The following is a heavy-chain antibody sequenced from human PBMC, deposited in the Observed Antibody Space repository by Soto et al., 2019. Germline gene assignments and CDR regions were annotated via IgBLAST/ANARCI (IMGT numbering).Heavy chain of an antibody. Sequence: GGSLRLSCAASGFTFSNAWMNWVRQTPGKGLEWVGHIKRETDGGTTDYAAPVKGRFTISRDDSKNTLYLQMNSLRAEDAAVYYCAKSVPKKPEYCSGGSCSDYFDYWGQGTLVTVSS. V-gene: IGHV3-15*07. CDR1: GFTFSNAW. J-gene: IGHJ4*02. CDR2: IKRETDGGTT. D-gene: IGHD2-15*01. CDR3: AKSVPKKPEYCSGGSCSDYFDY.